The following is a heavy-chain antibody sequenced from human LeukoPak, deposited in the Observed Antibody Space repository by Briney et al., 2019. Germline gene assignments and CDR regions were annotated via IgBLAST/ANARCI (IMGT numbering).Heavy chain of an antibody. D-gene: IGHD3-10*01. CDR2: IYKSGSI. V-gene: IGHV4-61*01. J-gene: IGHJ6*04. CDR3: ARDPYYHGSGYGMDV. Sequence: SETLSLTCTVSGASVSSGSNYWSWIRQPPGKGLEWIGYIYKSGSINYNPSLKSRVTISVDTSKKQISLKLSSVTAADTAVYYCARDPYYHGSGYGMDVWGKGTTVTVSS. CDR1: GASVSSGSNY.